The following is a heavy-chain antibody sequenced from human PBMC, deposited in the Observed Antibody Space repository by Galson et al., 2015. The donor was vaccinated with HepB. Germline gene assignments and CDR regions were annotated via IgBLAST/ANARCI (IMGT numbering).Heavy chain of an antibody. CDR1: GGTFSSYA. Sequence: SVKVSCKASGGTFSSYAISWVRQAPGQGLEWMGRIIPILGIANYAQKFQGRVTITADKSTSTAYMELSSLRSEDTAVYYCARQLLPVAGYNWFDPWGQGTLVTVSS. J-gene: IGHJ5*02. CDR3: ARQLLPVAGYNWFDP. V-gene: IGHV1-69*04. CDR2: IIPILGIA. D-gene: IGHD6-19*01.